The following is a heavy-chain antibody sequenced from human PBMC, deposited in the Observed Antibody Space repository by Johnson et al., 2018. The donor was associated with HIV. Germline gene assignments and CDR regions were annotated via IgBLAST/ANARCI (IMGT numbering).Heavy chain of an antibody. CDR3: AKGGVGAVAGIDWG. J-gene: IGHJ3*01. V-gene: IGHV3-30*18. CDR1: GFTFSSYG. Sequence: VQLVESGGGLVQPGRSLRLSCAASGFTFSSYGMHWVRQAPGKGLEWVAVISYHGGTNYYVASVKGRFTISRDNAKNSLYLQMNSLRAEDTALYYCAKGGVGAVAGIDWGWGQGTMVTVSS. D-gene: IGHD6-19*01. CDR2: ISYHGGTN.